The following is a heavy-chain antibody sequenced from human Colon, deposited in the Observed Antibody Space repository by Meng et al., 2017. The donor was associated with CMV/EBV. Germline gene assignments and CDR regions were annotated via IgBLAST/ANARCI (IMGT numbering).Heavy chain of an antibody. D-gene: IGHD4-11*01. CDR2: FDPQHGET. CDR1: GYTLSDLS. J-gene: IGHJ6*02. Sequence: ASVKVSCKVSGYTLSDLSRHWVRQAPGKGLEWMGGFDPQHGETIYAQKFQGRVTMTDDPSTNTAYMELSSLTSDDTAIYYCLTGTYSNHDYYGMDVWGQGTTVTVSS. CDR3: LTGTYSNHDYYGMDV. V-gene: IGHV1-24*01.